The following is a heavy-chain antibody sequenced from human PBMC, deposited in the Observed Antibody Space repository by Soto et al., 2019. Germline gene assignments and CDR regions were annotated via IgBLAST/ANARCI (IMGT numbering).Heavy chain of an antibody. CDR3: AREKSSRGYYYGMDV. CDR2: IIPIFGTA. D-gene: IGHD6-13*01. Sequence: SVKVSCKASGGTFSSYAISWVRQAPGQGLEWMGGIIPIFGTANYAQKFQGRVTVTRDTSISTAYMELSSLRSEDTAVYYCAREKSSRGYYYGMDVWGQGTTVTVSS. V-gene: IGHV1-69*05. J-gene: IGHJ6*02. CDR1: GGTFSSYA.